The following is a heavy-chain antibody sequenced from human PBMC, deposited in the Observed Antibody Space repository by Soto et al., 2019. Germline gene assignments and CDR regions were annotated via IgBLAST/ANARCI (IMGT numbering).Heavy chain of an antibody. V-gene: IGHV4-31*03. Sequence: QVQLQESGPGLVKPSHTMSLTCTVSGGSISSGGYYWSWIRQHPGKGLEWIGYIYYSGSTYYHPSLKRRFTIAVDTSKNQFSLKLSSVTAAETAVYYCAGSVTPWGQGTLVTVSS. CDR1: GGSISSGGYY. J-gene: IGHJ5*02. CDR3: AGSVTP. D-gene: IGHD3-10*01. CDR2: IYYSGST.